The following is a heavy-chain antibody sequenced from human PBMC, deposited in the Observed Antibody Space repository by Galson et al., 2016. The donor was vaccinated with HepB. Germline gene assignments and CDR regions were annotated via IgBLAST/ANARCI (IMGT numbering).Heavy chain of an antibody. V-gene: IGHV4-31*03. J-gene: IGHJ6*02. Sequence: TLSLTCTVSGGSISSGGYYWNWIRQHPGKGLEWIAFMYYSGSTYFNPSLKSRGTISVDTSKNQFSLKLTSVTAADTAVYYCARSGVARESSGSSYYYYGMDVWGQGAAVTVSS. CDR2: MYYSGST. CDR3: ARSGVARESSGSSYYYYGMDV. D-gene: IGHD3-22*01. CDR1: GGSISSGGYY.